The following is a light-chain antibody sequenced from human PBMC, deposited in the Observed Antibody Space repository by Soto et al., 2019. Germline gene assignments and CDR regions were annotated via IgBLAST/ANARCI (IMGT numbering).Light chain of an antibody. V-gene: IGKV3D-20*02. Sequence: IVWTPSQGTLSLSPGERATLSCRASQSVSNNFLAWYQQRPGQAPGLLIYGASSRATGIPDRFSGSGSGTDFTLTISRLEPEDFAVYYCQQRKNCPTGITFGQGTRLEIK. CDR2: GAS. CDR3: QQRKNCPTGIT. CDR1: QSVSNNF. J-gene: IGKJ5*01.